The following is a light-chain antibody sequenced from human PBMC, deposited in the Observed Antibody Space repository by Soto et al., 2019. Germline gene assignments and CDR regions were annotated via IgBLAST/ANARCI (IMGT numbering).Light chain of an antibody. Sequence: ENVISHTPRALSLSPRERATLSCRASQSVSTNYVVCSQQKPAQAPRLLISDTSTRTAGIPDRFSGSGSGTDFTLTISRLEPEDFAVYYCRCYGNASRFTFGPGTKVDIK. V-gene: IGKV3-20*01. CDR3: RCYGNASRFT. J-gene: IGKJ3*01. CDR1: QSVSTNY. CDR2: DTS.